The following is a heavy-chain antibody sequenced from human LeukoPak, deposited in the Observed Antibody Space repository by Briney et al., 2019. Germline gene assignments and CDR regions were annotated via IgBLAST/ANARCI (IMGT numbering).Heavy chain of an antibody. CDR2: IYYSGST. D-gene: IGHD1-26*01. V-gene: IGHV4-59*08. CDR3: ARHRSGSYWRAFDI. J-gene: IGHJ3*02. CDR1: GGSISGYY. Sequence: SETLSLTCTVSGGSISGYYWSWIRQPPGKGLEWIGYIYYSGSTNYNPSLKSRVTISVDTSKNQFSLKLSSVTAADTAVYYCARHRSGSYWRAFDIWGQGTMVTVSS.